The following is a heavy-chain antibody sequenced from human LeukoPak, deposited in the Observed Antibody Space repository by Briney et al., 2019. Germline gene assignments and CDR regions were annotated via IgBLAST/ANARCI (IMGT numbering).Heavy chain of an antibody. CDR3: AKSRFGVVAAYLFDY. D-gene: IGHD2-15*01. J-gene: IGHJ4*02. CDR1: GFTFSSYS. CDR2: ISSSSSYI. V-gene: IGHV3-21*04. Sequence: GGSLRLSCAASGFTFSSYSMNWVRQAPGKGLEWVSSISSSSSYIYYADSVKGRFTISRDNAKNSLYLQMNSLRAEDTALYYCAKSRFGVVAAYLFDYWGQGTLVTVSS.